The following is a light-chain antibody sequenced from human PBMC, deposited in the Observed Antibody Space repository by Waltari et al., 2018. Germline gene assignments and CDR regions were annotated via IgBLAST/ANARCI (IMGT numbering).Light chain of an antibody. CDR3: QQYYSTPRT. CDR2: WAS. V-gene: IGKV4-1*01. CDR1: QSVLYSSNNKNY. J-gene: IGKJ4*01. Sequence: DIVMTQSPDSLAVSLGERATINCKSSQSVLYSSNNKNYFAWYQQKPGQPPKLLIYWASTRESVVPDRFSGSGSGTDFTLTISSLQAEDVAVYDCQQYYSTPRTFGVGTKVEIK.